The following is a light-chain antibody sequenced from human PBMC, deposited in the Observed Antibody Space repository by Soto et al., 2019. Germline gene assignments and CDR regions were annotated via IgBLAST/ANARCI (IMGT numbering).Light chain of an antibody. V-gene: IGKV3-11*01. CDR2: DAS. J-gene: IGKJ2*01. Sequence: DIVLTQSPVTVSVSPGERATLSCRASQSVSSYLAWYQQKPGQAPRLLIYDASNRATGIPARFSGSGSGTDFTLTISSLEPEDFAVYYCQQRSNWPPYTFGQGTKLEIK. CDR3: QQRSNWPPYT. CDR1: QSVSSY.